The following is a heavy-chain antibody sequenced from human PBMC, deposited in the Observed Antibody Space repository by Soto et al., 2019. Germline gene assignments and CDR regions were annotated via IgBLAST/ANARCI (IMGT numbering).Heavy chain of an antibody. J-gene: IGHJ4*02. V-gene: IGHV3-11*01. Sequence: GGSLRLSCAASAFTFSDYYMSWIRQAPGKRLEWVSYISSSGDNIYYADSVKGRFTLSRDNAKNSLYLQMNNLRAEDTAVYYCAREIRDVYNPVFDSWGQGTLVTVSS. D-gene: IGHD1-1*01. CDR2: ISSSGDNI. CDR3: AREIRDVYNPVFDS. CDR1: AFTFSDYY.